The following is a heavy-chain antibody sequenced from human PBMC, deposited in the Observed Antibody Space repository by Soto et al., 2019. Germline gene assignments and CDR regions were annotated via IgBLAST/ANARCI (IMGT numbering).Heavy chain of an antibody. CDR3: TLLSSWYRSWFDP. D-gene: IGHD6-13*01. Sequence: PGGSLRLSCAASGFTFSNAWMSWVRQAPGKGLEWVGRIKSKTDGGTTDYAAPVKGRFTISRDDSKNTLYLQMNSLKTEDTAVYYCTLLSSWYRSWFDPWGQGALVTVSS. CDR2: IKSKTDGGTT. CDR1: GFTFSNAW. J-gene: IGHJ5*02. V-gene: IGHV3-15*01.